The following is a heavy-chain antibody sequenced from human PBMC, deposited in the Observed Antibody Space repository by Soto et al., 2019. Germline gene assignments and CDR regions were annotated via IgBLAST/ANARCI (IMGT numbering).Heavy chain of an antibody. Sequence: EVQLLESGGGLIQPGGSLRLSCAASGFTFSTYAMTWVRQXPXXXXXXVSGISWNSGSMDYAHSVKGRFTISRDNAKNSLXXXXXXXXXXXXXXXXXXXXXXXXXXXXXXDXWGQGTLVTVSS. V-gene: IGHV3-9*01. J-gene: IGHJ4*02. CDR3: XXXXXXXXXXXXXDX. CDR2: ISWNSGSM. CDR1: GFTFSTYA.